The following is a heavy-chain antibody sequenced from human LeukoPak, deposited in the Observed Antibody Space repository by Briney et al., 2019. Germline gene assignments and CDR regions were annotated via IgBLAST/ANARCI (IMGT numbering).Heavy chain of an antibody. CDR1: GFTFSSYA. CDR2: ISGSGGST. CDR3: AKDLDGGNPSFFDY. Sequence: GRSLRLSCAASGFTFSSYAMSWVRQAPGKGLEWVSAISGSGGSTYYADSVKGRFTISRDNSKNTLYLQMNSLRAEDTVVYYCAKDLDGGNPSFFDYWGQGTLVTVSS. J-gene: IGHJ4*02. V-gene: IGHV3-23*01. D-gene: IGHD4-23*01.